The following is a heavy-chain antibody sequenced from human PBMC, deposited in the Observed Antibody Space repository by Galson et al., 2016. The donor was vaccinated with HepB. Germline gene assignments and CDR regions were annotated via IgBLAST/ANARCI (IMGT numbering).Heavy chain of an antibody. J-gene: IGHJ5*02. CDR1: GIRFDDFDDYG. Sequence: SLRLSCAASGIRFDDFDDYGMHWVRQVPGKGLELVSSINWNGEKTAYVDSVKGRFTVSRDNARTSLYLQMNSLRPEDTAFYFCVKGSTMIHEVGSFDPWGQGILVTVSS. V-gene: IGHV3-9*01. CDR2: INWNGEKT. D-gene: IGHD3-22*01. CDR3: VKGSTMIHEVGSFDP.